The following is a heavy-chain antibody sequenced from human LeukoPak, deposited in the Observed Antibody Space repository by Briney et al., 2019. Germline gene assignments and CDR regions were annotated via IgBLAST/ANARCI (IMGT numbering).Heavy chain of an antibody. CDR2: IYYSGST. D-gene: IGHD6-13*01. V-gene: IGHV4-39*02. CDR3: ARDSWYYFDY. CDR1: GGSISSSNYY. Sequence: SETLSLTCTVSGGSISSSNYYWGWIRQPPGKGLEWIGSIYYSGSTYYNPSLKSRVTISVDTSKNQFSLKLSSVTAADTAVYYCARDSWYYFDYWGQGTLVTVSS. J-gene: IGHJ4*02.